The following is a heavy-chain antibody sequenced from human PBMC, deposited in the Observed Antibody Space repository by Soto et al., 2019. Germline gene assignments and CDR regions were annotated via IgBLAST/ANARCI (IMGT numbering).Heavy chain of an antibody. CDR3: AREGGYCSSPSCHRGAFDI. CDR1: GYTFTGFY. CDR2: INPDSGGT. Sequence: ASVKVSCKASGYTFTGFYMHWVRQAPGQGLEWMGWINPDSGGTNYAQKFQGWVTMTRDTSISTAYMELSRLRSDDTAVYYCAREGGYCSSPSCHRGAFDICGQGPMVTV. J-gene: IGHJ3*02. V-gene: IGHV1-2*04. D-gene: IGHD2-2*01.